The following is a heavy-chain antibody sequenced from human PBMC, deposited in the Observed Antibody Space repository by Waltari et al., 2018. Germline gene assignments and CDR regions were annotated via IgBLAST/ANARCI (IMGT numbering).Heavy chain of an antibody. J-gene: IGHJ4*02. V-gene: IGHV4-34*01. CDR1: GGSFSGYY. CDR2: INHSGST. D-gene: IGHD2-15*01. CDR3: ARGHGYCSGGSCAPTNFDY. Sequence: QVQLQQWGAGLLKPSETLSLTCAVYGGSFSGYYWSWIRQPPGTGLEWIGEINHSGSTNYNPSLKSRVTISVDTSKNQFSLKLSSVTAADTAVYYCARGHGYCSGGSCAPTNFDYWGQGTLVTVSS.